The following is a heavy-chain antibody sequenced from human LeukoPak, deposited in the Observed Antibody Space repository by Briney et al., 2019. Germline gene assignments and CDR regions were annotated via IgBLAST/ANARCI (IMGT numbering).Heavy chain of an antibody. CDR1: GGTFSSYA. V-gene: IGHV1-18*01. CDR2: ISAYNGNT. Sequence: ASVKVSCKASGGTFSSYAISWVRQAPGQGLEWMGWISAYNGNTNYAQKLQGRVTMTTDTSTSTAYMELRSLRSDDTAVYYCARILLPNEGILFDYWGQGTLVTVSS. J-gene: IGHJ4*02. CDR3: ARILLPNEGILFDY. D-gene: IGHD3-22*01.